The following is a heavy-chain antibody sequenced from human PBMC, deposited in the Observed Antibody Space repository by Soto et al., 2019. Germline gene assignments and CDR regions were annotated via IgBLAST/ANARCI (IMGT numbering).Heavy chain of an antibody. CDR3: ARTDYSIYLLDY. CDR2: IYYSGST. Sequence: LSLTCTVSGGSISSGGYYWSWIRQHPGKGLEWIGYIYYSGSTYYNPSLKSRVTISVDTSKNQFSLKLSSVTAADTAVYYCARTDYSIYLLDYWGQGTLVTVSS. CDR1: GGSISSGGYY. V-gene: IGHV4-31*03. J-gene: IGHJ4*02. D-gene: IGHD4-4*01.